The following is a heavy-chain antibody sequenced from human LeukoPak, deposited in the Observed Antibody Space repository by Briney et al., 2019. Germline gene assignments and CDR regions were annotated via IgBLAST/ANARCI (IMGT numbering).Heavy chain of an antibody. CDR1: GGSITSSSYY. Sequence: PSETLSLTCTVSGGSITSSSYYWGWIRQPPGKGLEWIGTIYYSGTTYYNPSLKSRVTISVDTSKNQFSLKLSSVTAADTAVYSCAAVTMTSWAPPAIDYWGQGTLVTVSS. V-gene: IGHV4-39*01. CDR3: AAVTMTSWAPPAIDY. J-gene: IGHJ4*02. D-gene: IGHD3-22*01. CDR2: IYYSGTT.